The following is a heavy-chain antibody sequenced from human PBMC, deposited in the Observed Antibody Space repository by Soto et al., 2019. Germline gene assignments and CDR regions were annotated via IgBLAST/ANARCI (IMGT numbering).Heavy chain of an antibody. D-gene: IGHD3-10*01. J-gene: IGHJ4*02. CDR3: ARALGGGFGVY. CDR2: INPGGGTT. Sequence: QVQLVQSGAEVKKPGASVNISCKASGYTFTTYYMHWVRQAPGQGLEWVVIINPGGGTTTYAQKCQGRVTMTRDTSTSTVYMELSSLRSEDTATYYCARALGGGFGVYWGQGTLVTVSS. CDR1: GYTFTTYY. V-gene: IGHV1-46*01.